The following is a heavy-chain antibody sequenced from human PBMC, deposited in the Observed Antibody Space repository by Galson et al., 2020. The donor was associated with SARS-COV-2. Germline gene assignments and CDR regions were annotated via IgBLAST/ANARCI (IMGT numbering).Heavy chain of an antibody. J-gene: IGHJ4*02. CDR2: IYWDDDK. CDR3: ARYGDYMRGYFDY. V-gene: IGHV2-5*02. D-gene: IGHD4-17*01. Sequence: SSPTLVKPTQTLTLTCTFSGFSLNTHGVGVGWIRQPPGKALEWLALIYWDDDKRYRPFLRNRLTITKDNAKNQVVLTMTNMDPLDTATYYCARYGDYMRGYFDYWGQGTLVTVSS. CDR1: GFSLNTHGVG.